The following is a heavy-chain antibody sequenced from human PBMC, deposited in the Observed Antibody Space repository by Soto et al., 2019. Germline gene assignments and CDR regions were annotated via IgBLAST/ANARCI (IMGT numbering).Heavy chain of an antibody. Sequence: GASVKVSCKASGYTFTGYYMHWVRQAPGQGLEWMGWINPNSGGTNYAQKFQGWVTMTRDTSISSAYMELSRLRSDDTAVYYCARGLGYCSGGSCYRWSWFDPWGQGTLVTVSS. CDR1: GYTFTGYY. D-gene: IGHD2-15*01. J-gene: IGHJ5*02. CDR2: INPNSGGT. CDR3: ARGLGYCSGGSCYRWSWFDP. V-gene: IGHV1-2*04.